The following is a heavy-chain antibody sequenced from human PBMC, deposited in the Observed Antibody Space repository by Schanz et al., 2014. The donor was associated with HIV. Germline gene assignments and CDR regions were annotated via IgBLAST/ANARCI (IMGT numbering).Heavy chain of an antibody. CDR1: RFTFSSYA. Sequence: EVQLLESGGGLVQPGGSLRLSCAASRFTFSSYAMSWVRQAPGKGLEWVSGISDTGVRTNYADSVKGRLTISRDNSENTLYLQMNSLRAEDTAVYYCAKSRGDSWPYGMDVWGQGTTVTVSS. D-gene: IGHD4-17*01. V-gene: IGHV3-23*01. CDR3: AKSRGDSWPYGMDV. J-gene: IGHJ6*02. CDR2: ISDTGVRT.